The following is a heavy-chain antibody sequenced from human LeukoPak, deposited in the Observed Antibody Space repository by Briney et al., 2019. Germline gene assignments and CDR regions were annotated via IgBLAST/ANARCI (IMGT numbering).Heavy chain of an antibody. CDR1: GGSISSGDYY. CDR3: ARGDSSGYYLDPYFDY. D-gene: IGHD3-22*01. CDR2: IYYSGST. J-gene: IGHJ4*02. V-gene: IGHV4-30-4*01. Sequence: PSETLSLTCTVSGGSISSGDYYWSWIRQPPGKGLEWIGYIYYSGSTYYNPSLKSRVTISVDTSKNQFSLKLSSVTAADTAVYYCARGDSSGYYLDPYFDYWGQGTLVTVSS.